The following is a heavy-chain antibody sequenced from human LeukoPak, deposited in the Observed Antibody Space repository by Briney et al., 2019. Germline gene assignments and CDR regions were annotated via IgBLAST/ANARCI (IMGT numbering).Heavy chain of an antibody. CDR2: IKKDGSEK. Sequence: PGGSLRLSCGASGFTFSSHWMSWVRQAPGKGLEWVANIKKDGSEKYYADSVKGRFTISRDNSKNTLYLQMNSLRAEDTAVYYCAKDGIAVAGSFDYWGQGTLVTVSS. V-gene: IGHV3-7*01. D-gene: IGHD6-19*01. CDR3: AKDGIAVAGSFDY. J-gene: IGHJ4*02. CDR1: GFTFSSHW.